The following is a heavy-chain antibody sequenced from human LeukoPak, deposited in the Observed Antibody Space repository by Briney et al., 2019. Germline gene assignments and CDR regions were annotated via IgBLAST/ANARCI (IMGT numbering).Heavy chain of an antibody. CDR2: ISGTADST. V-gene: IGHV3-23*01. J-gene: IGHJ4*02. Sequence: GSLRLSCAASGFTFSNYAMSWVRQAPGKGLEWVSLISGTADSTYYADSVKGRFTISRDNSKNSLFLQMNSLRAEDTALYYCAKIDNWNDACPEYWGQGALVTVSS. CDR1: GFTFSNYA. CDR3: AKIDNWNDACPEY. D-gene: IGHD1-1*01.